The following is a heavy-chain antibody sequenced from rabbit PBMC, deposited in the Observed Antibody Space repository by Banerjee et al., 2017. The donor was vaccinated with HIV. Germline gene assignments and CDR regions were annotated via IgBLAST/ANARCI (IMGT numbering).Heavy chain of an antibody. J-gene: IGHJ4*01. CDR2: IYTGTGST. D-gene: IGHD6-1*01. CDR3: ARGDYSYALINYRM. Sequence: QSLEESGGGLVQPEGSLTLTCTASGFSFSSSYYMCWVRQAPGKGLEWIGCIYTGTGSTYYASWAKGRFTISKTSSTTVTLQMTSLTAADTATYFCARGDYSYALINYRMWGQGTLVTVS. CDR1: GFSFSSSYY. V-gene: IGHV1S40*01.